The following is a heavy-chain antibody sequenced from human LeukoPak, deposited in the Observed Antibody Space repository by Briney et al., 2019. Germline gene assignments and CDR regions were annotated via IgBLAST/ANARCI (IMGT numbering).Heavy chain of an antibody. J-gene: IGHJ6*02. CDR1: RFTFSNFE. Sequence: GGSLSLSGAASRFTFSNFEMNWVRQAPGKGLECVSYISSSGSTIYYADSVKGRFTISRDNAKDSLYLQMNSLRAEETAVYYCAREGSGSHYYSYYGMDVWGQGATVSVS. V-gene: IGHV3-48*03. CDR2: ISSSGSTI. CDR3: AREGSGSHYYSYYGMDV. D-gene: IGHD2-15*01.